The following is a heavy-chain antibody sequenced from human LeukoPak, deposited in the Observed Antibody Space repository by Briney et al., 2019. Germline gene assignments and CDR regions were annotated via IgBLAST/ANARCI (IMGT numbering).Heavy chain of an antibody. V-gene: IGHV3-23*01. CDR3: ARGLLPCTGSTCHRGKFEH. CDR1: GFSFSTYA. J-gene: IGHJ4*02. D-gene: IGHD2-2*01. CDR2: ISNTGANT. Sequence: GGSLRLSCAASGFSFSTYALYWVRQAPGKGLEWVSRISNTGANTYYADSVKGRFTISRDNSKSTLFLQMSSLRAEDTAVYYCARGLLPCTGSTCHRGKFEHWGQGTLVTVSS.